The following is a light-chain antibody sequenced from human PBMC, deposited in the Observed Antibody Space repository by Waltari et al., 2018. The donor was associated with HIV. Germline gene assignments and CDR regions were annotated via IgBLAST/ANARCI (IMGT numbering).Light chain of an antibody. Sequence: EVAVTQSPATLSVFPGERGTLSCTTSQNVGKNLAWYQKKSGQGPRLLIYGASTRATGVPGRFGGSGSGTEFNFTIASLQADDSAVYYCQHYDSWSRTFGQGTTIEIK. CDR3: QHYDSWSRT. V-gene: IGKV3-15*01. CDR2: GAS. J-gene: IGKJ1*01. CDR1: QNVGKN.